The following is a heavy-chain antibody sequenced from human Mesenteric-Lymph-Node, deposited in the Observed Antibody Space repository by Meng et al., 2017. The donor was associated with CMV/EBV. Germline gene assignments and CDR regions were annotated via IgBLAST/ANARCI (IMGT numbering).Heavy chain of an antibody. J-gene: IGHJ5*02. CDR1: SISSSGYC. CDR2: IYYSGSS. CDR3: ARERSDGSGSYKGWFGP. Sequence: SISSSGYCWGWIRQPPGKGLEWIGSIYYSGSSYFDPSLKSRVTISVDTSKNQFSLKLSSVTAADTAVYYCARERSDGSGSYKGWFGPWGQGALVTVSS. V-gene: IGHV4-39*07. D-gene: IGHD3-10*01.